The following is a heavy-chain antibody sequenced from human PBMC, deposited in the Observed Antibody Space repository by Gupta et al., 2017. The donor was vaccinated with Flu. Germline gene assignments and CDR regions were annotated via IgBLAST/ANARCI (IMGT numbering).Heavy chain of an antibody. Sequence: LSTVGVGGDRTYYADSVMGRFTISRDNSKNTTYLQMNSLTGDDTAVYYCAKDRSGNPAIDYWGQGALVTVSA. CDR2: VGVGGDRT. V-gene: IGHV3-23*01. J-gene: IGHJ4*02. D-gene: IGHD6-13*01. CDR3: AKDRSGNPAIDY.